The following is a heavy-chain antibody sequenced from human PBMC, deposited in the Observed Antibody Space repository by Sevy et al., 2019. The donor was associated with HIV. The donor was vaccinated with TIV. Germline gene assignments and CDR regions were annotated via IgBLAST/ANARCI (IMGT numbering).Heavy chain of an antibody. Sequence: GGSLRLSCAASGFTVSSNYMSWVRQAPGNGLEWVSVIYSGGSTYYADSVKGRFTISRDNSKNTLYLQMNSLRAEDTAVYYCARDHHSGYCSGGSCYSWGMDVWGQWTTVTVSS. CDR1: GFTVSSNY. D-gene: IGHD2-15*01. V-gene: IGHV3-53*01. CDR3: ARDHHSGYCSGGSCYSWGMDV. J-gene: IGHJ6*02. CDR2: IYSGGST.